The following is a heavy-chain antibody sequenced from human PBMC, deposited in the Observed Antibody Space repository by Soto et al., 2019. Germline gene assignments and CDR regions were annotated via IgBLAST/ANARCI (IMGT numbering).Heavy chain of an antibody. Sequence: AACRFSVYIAVINVFFQKPGRGLEWVGRIKSEADGGTTDFAARVRGRFVTSRDDSRDMMYMQMNSLKTEDTGVYYCTTDSLFTQMLVRFDFWGLGTLVTVSS. CDR1: RFSVYIAV. CDR2: IKSEADGGTT. D-gene: IGHD3-10*02. V-gene: IGHV3-15*07. J-gene: IGHJ4*01. CDR3: TTDSLFTQMLVRFDF.